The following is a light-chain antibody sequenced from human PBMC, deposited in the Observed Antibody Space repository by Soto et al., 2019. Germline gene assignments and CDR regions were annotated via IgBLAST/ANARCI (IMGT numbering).Light chain of an antibody. CDR2: GAS. V-gene: IGKV3-20*01. Sequence: EIVLTQSPGTLSLSPGERATLSCRASQSVSSNYLAWYQQKPAQAPRLLIYGASSRATGIPDRFSGSGSGTDFTLTISRLEPEFFAVFYCQQYGGPPPTTFGKGTRWEIK. CDR1: QSVSSNY. J-gene: IGKJ5*01. CDR3: QQYGGPPPTT.